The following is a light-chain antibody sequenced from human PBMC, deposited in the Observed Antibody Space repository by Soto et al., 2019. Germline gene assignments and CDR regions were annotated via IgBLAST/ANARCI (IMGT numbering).Light chain of an antibody. CDR3: KRAYSFPIT. Sequence: SQVTHSPSSLSASVGDRVPIPCRECQDIAGYLAWCQHELVRSPELLIRGASRLKSGVPARFSGSGSGTDVTLSINSLKPEDWATDDCKRAYSFPITFGQGRRLEI. CDR1: QDIAGY. CDR2: GAS. J-gene: IGKJ5*01. V-gene: IGKV1D-12*01.